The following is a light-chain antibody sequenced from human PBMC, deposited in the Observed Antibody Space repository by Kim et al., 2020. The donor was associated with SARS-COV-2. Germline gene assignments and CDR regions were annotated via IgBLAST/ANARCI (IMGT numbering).Light chain of an antibody. Sequence: ASVGDRVTITCRASHYITNYLNWYQLKPGKAPKLLIYGATNLQSGVPLRFSGSGVGTDFNLTITSLHADDSATYFCQQSYRTPPYTFGQGTKLEI. CDR1: HYITNY. CDR3: QQSYRTPPYT. V-gene: IGKV1-39*01. CDR2: GAT. J-gene: IGKJ2*01.